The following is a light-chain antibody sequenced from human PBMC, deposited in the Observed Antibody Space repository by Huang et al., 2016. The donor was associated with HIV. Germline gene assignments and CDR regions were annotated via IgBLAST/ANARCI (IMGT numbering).Light chain of an antibody. J-gene: IGKJ1*01. CDR1: QSVSSN. CDR2: GVS. Sequence: EVVMTQSPATLSVSPGEGATLSCRASQSVSSNLAWVQQKHGPPPRLLIYGVSTRATGVPARFSGSGSGTEFTLTISSLQSEDFAVYYCQQYNNWPRTFGQGTKVEI. CDR3: QQYNNWPRT. V-gene: IGKV3-15*01.